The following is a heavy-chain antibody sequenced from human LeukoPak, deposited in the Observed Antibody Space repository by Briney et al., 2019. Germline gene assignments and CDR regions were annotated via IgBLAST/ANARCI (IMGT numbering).Heavy chain of an antibody. J-gene: IGHJ4*02. D-gene: IGHD2-2*01. CDR1: GFAFSSYS. V-gene: IGHV3-48*04. CDR2: ISSNSRTT. CDR3: AGEPIVTAGIVGYY. Sequence: GGSLRLSCAASGFAFSSYSMDWVRQAPGKGLELVSYISSNSRTTYYADSVKGRFTISRDNAKNSLYLQMNSLRAEDTAVYYCAGEPIVTAGIVGYYWGQGTLATVSS.